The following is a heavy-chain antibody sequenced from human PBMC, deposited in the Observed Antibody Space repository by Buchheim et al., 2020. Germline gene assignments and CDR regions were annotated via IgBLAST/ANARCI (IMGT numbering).Heavy chain of an antibody. V-gene: IGHV3-7*01. CDR1: GFSLSNHW. CDR3: ASWAGRDY. J-gene: IGHJ4*02. CDR2: INQDGSGK. D-gene: IGHD7-27*01. Sequence: EVQLVESGGGLVQPGGSLRLSCAVPGFSLSNHWMTWVRQAPGKGLQWVANINQDGSGKFYVDAVKGRFTISRDGAKNSLYLQMNSLRAEDTAIYYCASWAGRDYWGQGT.